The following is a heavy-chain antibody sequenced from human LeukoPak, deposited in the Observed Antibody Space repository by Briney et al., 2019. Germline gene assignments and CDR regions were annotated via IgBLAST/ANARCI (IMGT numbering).Heavy chain of an antibody. CDR2: ISSSSSYI. V-gene: IGHV3-21*01. CDR3: YADAGPDAFDI. J-gene: IGHJ3*02. D-gene: IGHD3-16*01. Sequence: GEFLRLSCAASGFTFSSYSMNWVRQAPGKGLEWVSSISSSSSYIYYADSVKGRFTISRDNAKNSLYLQMNSLRAEDTAVYYFYADAGPDAFDIWGQGTMVTVSS. CDR1: GFTFSSYS.